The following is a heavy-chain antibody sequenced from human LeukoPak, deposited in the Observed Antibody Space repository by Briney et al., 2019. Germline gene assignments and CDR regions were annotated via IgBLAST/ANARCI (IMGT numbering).Heavy chain of an antibody. CDR3: ARWNIAVAAFDY. D-gene: IGHD6-19*01. V-gene: IGHV4-39*07. J-gene: IGHJ4*02. CDR2: INHSGST. Sequence: TSETLSLTCTVSGGSTSSSSYYWDWIRQPPGKGLEWIGEINHSGSTNYNPSLKSRVTISVDTSKNQFSLKLSSVTAADTAVYYCARWNIAVAAFDYWGQGTLVTVSS. CDR1: GGSTSSSSYY.